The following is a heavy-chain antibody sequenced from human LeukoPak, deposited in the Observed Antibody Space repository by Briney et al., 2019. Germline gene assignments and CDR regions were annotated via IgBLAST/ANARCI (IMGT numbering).Heavy chain of an antibody. J-gene: IGHJ4*02. CDR3: ARAAYDSSGYLTL. D-gene: IGHD3-22*01. CDR1: GFIFSDYT. CDR2: IWYDGTNK. V-gene: IGHV3-33*08. Sequence: GGSLRLSCAASGFIFSDYTMHWVRQAPGKGLEWVAVIWYDGTNKYYADSVKGRFTISRDNSKNTLFLQMNSLRAEDTAVYYCARAAYDSSGYLTLWGQGTLVTVSS.